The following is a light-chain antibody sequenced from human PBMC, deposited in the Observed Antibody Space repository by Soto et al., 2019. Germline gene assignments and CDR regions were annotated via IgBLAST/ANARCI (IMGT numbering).Light chain of an antibody. Sequence: DFQMTQSPSSVSVSVGDRVTITCRACQGISSWLAGYQQKQGKAPKLLIYAASSMQIGVPSMFSGSGSGTDVTLTISSLQPKDCATYYCQQANSFPHTLGQETKLHIK. CDR2: AAS. CDR1: QGISSW. CDR3: QQANSFPHT. V-gene: IGKV1-12*01. J-gene: IGKJ2*01.